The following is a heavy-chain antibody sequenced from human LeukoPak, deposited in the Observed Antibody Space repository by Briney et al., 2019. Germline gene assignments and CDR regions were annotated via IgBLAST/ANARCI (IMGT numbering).Heavy chain of an antibody. CDR1: GGSISSGGSY. J-gene: IGHJ4*02. D-gene: IGHD5-18*01. CDR2: IYTSGST. V-gene: IGHV4-61*02. CDR3: AGYSYGNYFDY. Sequence: SQTLSLTCTVSGGSISSGGSYWSWIRQPAGKGLEWIGRIYTSGSTNYNPSLKSRVTMSVDTSKNQFSLKLSSVTAADTAVYYCAGYSYGNYFDYWGQGTLVTVSS.